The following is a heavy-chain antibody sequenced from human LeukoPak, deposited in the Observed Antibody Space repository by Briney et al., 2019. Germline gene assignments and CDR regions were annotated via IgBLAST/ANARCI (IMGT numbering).Heavy chain of an antibody. CDR2: IYYGGST. D-gene: IGHD3-3*01. J-gene: IGHJ4*02. CDR3: ARDPRRTYYDFWSGYLGGYFDY. CDR1: GGSISSSSYY. V-gene: IGHV4-39*07. Sequence: SETLSLTCTVSGGSISSSSYYWGWIRQPPGKGLEWIGSIYYGGSTYYNPSLKSRVTISVDTSKNQFSLKLSSVTAADTAVYYCARDPRRTYYDFWSGYLGGYFDYWGQGTLVTVSS.